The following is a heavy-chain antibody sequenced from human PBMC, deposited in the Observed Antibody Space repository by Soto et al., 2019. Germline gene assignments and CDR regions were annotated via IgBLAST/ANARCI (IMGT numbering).Heavy chain of an antibody. CDR1: GDTFISSG. D-gene: IGHD2-15*01. Sequence: KLVQTGAEVKKPGASVKVSCKASGDTFISSGISWVRQAPGQGLEWMGWISGYKGDTNYAQKFQGRVTLTTDTSTSRAYMELRSLTPGDTAIYYCARIEYCSGGNCYSAFDIWGQGTLVTVSS. CDR3: ARIEYCSGGNCYSAFDI. CDR2: ISGYKGDT. J-gene: IGHJ3*02. V-gene: IGHV1-18*01.